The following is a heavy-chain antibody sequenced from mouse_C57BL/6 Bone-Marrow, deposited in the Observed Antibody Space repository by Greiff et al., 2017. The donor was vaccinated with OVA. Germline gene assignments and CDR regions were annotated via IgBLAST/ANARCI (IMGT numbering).Heavy chain of an antibody. CDR1: GYAFSSSW. CDR2: IYPGDGDT. CDR3: AQGDYYGSSLFDY. D-gene: IGHD1-1*01. J-gene: IGHJ2*01. Sequence: QVQLQQSGPELVKPGASVKISCKASGYAFSSSWMNWVKQRPGKGLEWIGRIYPGDGDTNYNGKFKGKATLTADKSSSTAYMQLSSLTSEDSAVYFCAQGDYYGSSLFDYWGQGTTLTVSS. V-gene: IGHV1-82*01.